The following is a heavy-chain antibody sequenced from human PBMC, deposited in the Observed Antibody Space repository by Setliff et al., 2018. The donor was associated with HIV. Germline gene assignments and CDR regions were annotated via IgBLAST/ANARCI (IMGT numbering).Heavy chain of an antibody. V-gene: IGHV4-4*07. J-gene: IGHJ5*02. CDR1: GGSISSYY. Sequence: KTSETLSLTCTVSGGSISSYYWGWIRQPAGKGLEWIGRIYTSGGTNYNPSLKSRVTMSVDTSKNQFSLKLSSVTAADTAVYYCARSDYYDSSGYNWFDPWGQGTLVTVS. CDR2: IYTSGGT. CDR3: ARSDYYDSSGYNWFDP. D-gene: IGHD3-22*01.